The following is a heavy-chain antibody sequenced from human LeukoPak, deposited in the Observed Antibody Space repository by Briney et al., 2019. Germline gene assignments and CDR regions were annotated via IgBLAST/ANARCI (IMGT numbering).Heavy chain of an antibody. Sequence: VASVKVSCKASGGTFSSYAISWVRQAPGQGLEWMGGIIPIFGTANYAQKFQGRVTITADESTSTAYMELSSLRSEDTAVYYCARDRETGSSWYFFSLAVFAFDIWGQGTMVTVSS. V-gene: IGHV1-69*13. J-gene: IGHJ3*02. CDR2: IIPIFGTA. CDR3: ARDRETGSSWYFFSLAVFAFDI. D-gene: IGHD6-13*01. CDR1: GGTFSSYA.